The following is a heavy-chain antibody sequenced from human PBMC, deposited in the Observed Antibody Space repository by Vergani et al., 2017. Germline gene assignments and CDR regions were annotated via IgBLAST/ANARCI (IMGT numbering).Heavy chain of an antibody. Sequence: QVQLQQWGAGLLKPSETLSLTCAVYGGSFSGYYWCWIRQPPGKGLEWFGEINHSGSTNYNPSLKSRVTISVDTSKNQFSLKLSSVTAADTAVYYCASGLRVTSLGYWGQGTLVTVSS. CDR1: GGSFSGYY. V-gene: IGHV4-34*01. J-gene: IGHJ4*02. D-gene: IGHD2-21*02. CDR3: ASGLRVTSLGY. CDR2: INHSGST.